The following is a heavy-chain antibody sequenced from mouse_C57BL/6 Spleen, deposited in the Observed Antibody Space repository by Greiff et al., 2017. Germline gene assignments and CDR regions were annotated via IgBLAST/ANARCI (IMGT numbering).Heavy chain of an antibody. CDR2: ISSGSSTI. V-gene: IGHV5-17*01. CDR1: GFTFSDSG. D-gene: IGHD4-1*01. Sequence: EVKLMESGGGLVKPGGSLKLSCAASGFTFSDSGMHWVRQAPEKGLEWVAYISSGSSTIYYADTVRGRFTISRDNAKNTLFLQMTSLRSEDTAMYYCARGWDRFAYWGQGTLVTVSA. CDR3: ARGWDRFAY. J-gene: IGHJ3*01.